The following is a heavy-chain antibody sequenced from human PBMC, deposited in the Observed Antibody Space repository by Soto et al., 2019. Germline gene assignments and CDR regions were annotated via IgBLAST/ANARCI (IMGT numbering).Heavy chain of an antibody. D-gene: IGHD3-22*01. CDR2: ISSSGSTK. CDR3: AKDQSNSNPLYYFDF. Sequence: GGSLRLSCAASGFIFSDHYMSWIRQAPGKGLEWVSYISSSGSTKNYADSVKGRFTISRDNSKNTLYLQMNSLRAEDTAIYYCAKDQSNSNPLYYFDFWGPGTLVTVSS. J-gene: IGHJ4*02. V-gene: IGHV3-11*01. CDR1: GFIFSDHY.